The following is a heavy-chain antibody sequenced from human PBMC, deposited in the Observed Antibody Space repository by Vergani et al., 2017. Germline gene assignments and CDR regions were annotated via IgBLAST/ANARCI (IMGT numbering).Heavy chain of an antibody. J-gene: IGHJ6*02. CDR2: ICYSGST. Sequence: QVQLQESGPGLVKPSQTLSLTCTVSGGYISSGDYYWSWIRQPPGKGLEWIGYICYSGSTYYNPSLKSRVTISVDTSKNQFSLKLSSVTAADTAVYYCARVRRDDSSGYYYYYGMDVWGQGTTVTVSS. CDR3: ARVRRDDSSGYYYYYGMDV. D-gene: IGHD3-22*01. CDR1: GGYISSGDYY. V-gene: IGHV4-30-4*01.